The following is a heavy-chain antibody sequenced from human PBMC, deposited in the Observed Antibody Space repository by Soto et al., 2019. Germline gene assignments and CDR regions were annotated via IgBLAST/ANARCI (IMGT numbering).Heavy chain of an antibody. CDR2: IGESGTPT. Sequence: GGSLRLSCAASGFTISSYAMKWVRQAPGKGLEWVSLIGESGTPTYYADSVKGRFTISRDNSGNTLFLEMYSLRAEDTAVYYCARYIPGVRYYGMDVWGQGTTVTVSS. V-gene: IGHV3-23*01. J-gene: IGHJ6*02. D-gene: IGHD2-2*01. CDR3: ARYIPGVRYYGMDV. CDR1: GFTISSYA.